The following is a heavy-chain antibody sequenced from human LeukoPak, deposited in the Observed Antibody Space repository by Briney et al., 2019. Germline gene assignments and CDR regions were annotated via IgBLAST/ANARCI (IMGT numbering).Heavy chain of an antibody. CDR1: GYTFTGYY. Sequence: GASVKVSCKASGYTFTGYYMHWVRQAPGQGLEWVGIINPRGGSTTYAQKFQGRVTMTRDTSTSTVYMELSSLKSDDTAVYYCARSYGSTKWFDPWGQGTLVTVSS. V-gene: IGHV1-46*01. J-gene: IGHJ5*02. D-gene: IGHD3-10*01. CDR3: ARSYGSTKWFDP. CDR2: INPRGGST.